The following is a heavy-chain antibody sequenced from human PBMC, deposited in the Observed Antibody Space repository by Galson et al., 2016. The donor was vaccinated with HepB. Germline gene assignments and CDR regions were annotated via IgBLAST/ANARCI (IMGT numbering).Heavy chain of an antibody. V-gene: IGHV3-48*02. Sequence: SPRLSCAASGFTFSSYALNWVRQAPGKGLEWVSYIGSRSSPIHYADSVKGRFTISRDNAKNSLYLQMNSLRDEDTAVYYCARVDEGYYYLIDYWGQGTLVTVSS. CDR3: ARVDEGYYYLIDY. J-gene: IGHJ4*02. CDR1: GFTFSSYA. D-gene: IGHD3-22*01. CDR2: IGSRSSPI.